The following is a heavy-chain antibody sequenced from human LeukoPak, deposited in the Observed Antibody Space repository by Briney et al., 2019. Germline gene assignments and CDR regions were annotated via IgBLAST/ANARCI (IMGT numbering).Heavy chain of an antibody. Sequence: GGSLRLSCAASGFTFSDYYMSWIRQAPGKGLEWVSYISSSGSTIYYADSVKGRFTISRDNAKNSLYLQMNSLRAEDTAVYYCARARTVTTWESYFDYWGQGTLVTVSS. D-gene: IGHD4-17*01. CDR2: ISSSGSTI. J-gene: IGHJ4*02. CDR1: GFTFSDYY. CDR3: ARARTVTTWESYFDY. V-gene: IGHV3-11*01.